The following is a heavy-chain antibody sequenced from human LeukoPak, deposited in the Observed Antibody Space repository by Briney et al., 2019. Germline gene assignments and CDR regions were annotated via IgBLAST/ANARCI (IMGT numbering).Heavy chain of an antibody. D-gene: IGHD5-12*01. V-gene: IGHV3-15*01. CDR3: TTSSAYDHLFDY. CDR1: GFTFSNAW. J-gene: IGHJ4*02. Sequence: GGSLRLSCAVSGFTFSNAWMSWVRQAPGKGLEWVGRIKSKPDGETTDYAAPVKGRFTISRDDSKSTLYLQMNSLKTEDTAVYYCTTSSAYDHLFDYWGQGTLVTVSS. CDR2: IKSKPDGETT.